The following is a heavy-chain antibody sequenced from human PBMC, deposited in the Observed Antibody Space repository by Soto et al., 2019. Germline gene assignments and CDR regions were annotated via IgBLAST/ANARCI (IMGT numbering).Heavy chain of an antibody. CDR1: GFSLSTSCGE. D-gene: IGHD1-1*01. CDR2: IYWDDDK. CDR3: AHIEHDVYFDY. Sequence: SGPTLVNPTQSLTLTCTCCGFSLSTSCGEVGWIRQPPGKALEWLAPIYWDDDKRYSPSLKSRLTITKDTSKNQVVLTMTNMDPVDTATYYCAHIEHDVYFDYWGQGTLVTVSS. V-gene: IGHV2-5*02. J-gene: IGHJ4*02.